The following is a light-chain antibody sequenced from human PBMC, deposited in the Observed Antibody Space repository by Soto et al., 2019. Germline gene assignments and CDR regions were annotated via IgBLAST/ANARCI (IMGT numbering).Light chain of an antibody. CDR1: SSDVGGYNY. Sequence: QSALTQPASVSGSPGQSITISCTGTSSDVGGYNYVSWYQQHPGKVPKPMIYEVSNRPSGVSNRFSGSKSDNTASLTISGLQTEDEADYYCSSFTSSSTWVFGGGTKLTVL. J-gene: IGLJ3*02. CDR2: EVS. CDR3: SSFTSSSTWV. V-gene: IGLV2-14*01.